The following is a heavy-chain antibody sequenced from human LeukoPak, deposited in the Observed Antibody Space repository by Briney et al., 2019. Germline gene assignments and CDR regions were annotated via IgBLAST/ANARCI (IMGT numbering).Heavy chain of an antibody. CDR3: AKDSPYYYYYGMDV. J-gene: IGHJ6*02. V-gene: IGHV3-23*01. CDR2: ISGSGGST. CDR1: GFTFSSYA. Sequence: GGSLRLSCAASGFTFSSYAMSWVRQAPGKGLGWVSAISGSGGSTYYADSVKGRFTISRDNSKNTLYLQMNSLRAEDTAVYYCAKDSPYYYYYGMDVWGQGTTVAVSS.